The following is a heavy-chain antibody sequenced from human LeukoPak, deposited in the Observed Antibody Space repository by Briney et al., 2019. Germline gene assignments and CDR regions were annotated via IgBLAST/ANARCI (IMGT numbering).Heavy chain of an antibody. CDR1: GGSISSSSYY. D-gene: IGHD2-2*01. V-gene: IGHV4-39*07. CDR3: ASSPLGEYQLLHALYWYFDL. Sequence: SETLSLTCTVSGGSISSSSYYWGWIRQPPGKGPEWIGSIYYSGSTNYNPSLKSRVTISLDTSKNQFSLKLSSVTAADTAVYYCASSPLGEYQLLHALYWYFDLWGRGTLVTVSS. CDR2: IYYSGST. J-gene: IGHJ2*01.